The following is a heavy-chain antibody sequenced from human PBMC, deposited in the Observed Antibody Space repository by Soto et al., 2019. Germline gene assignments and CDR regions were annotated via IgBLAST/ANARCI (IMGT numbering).Heavy chain of an antibody. CDR2: IYYSGST. CDR1: GGSISSGGYY. V-gene: IGHV4-31*03. J-gene: IGHJ4*02. Sequence: QVQLQESGPGLVKPSQTLSLTCTVSGGSISSGGYYWSWIRQHPGKGLEWIGYIYYSGSTYYNQSPKSRFTISGDPSKNQFSLNLSSVTAADTAVYYCASSRDSRGYYPTCHDYWGQGTLVTVSS. CDR3: ASSRDSRGYYPTCHDY. D-gene: IGHD3-22*01.